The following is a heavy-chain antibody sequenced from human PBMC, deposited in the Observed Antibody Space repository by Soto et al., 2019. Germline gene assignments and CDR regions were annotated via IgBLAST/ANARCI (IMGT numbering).Heavy chain of an antibody. J-gene: IGHJ6*04. V-gene: IGHV3-66*01. CDR3: ARDDVLCDGGRCYGIPLVV. D-gene: IGHD2-15*01. CDR1: GFTVSSKY. Sequence: EVQLVESGGGLVQPGGSLRLSCAASGFTVSSKYMTWVRQAPGKGLGWVSLIQSGGTTYYADSVKGRFTISRDTSENTLHLQMDSLRVEDTAVSYCARDDVLCDGGRCYGIPLVVWGKGTTVTVSS. CDR2: IQSGGTT.